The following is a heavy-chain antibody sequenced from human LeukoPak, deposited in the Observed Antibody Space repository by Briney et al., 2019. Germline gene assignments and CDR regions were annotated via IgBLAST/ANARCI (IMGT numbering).Heavy chain of an antibody. V-gene: IGHV1-2*02. Sequence: ASVKVSCKASRYTFTGYYMHWVRQAPGQGLEWMGWINPNSGGTNYAQKFQGRVTMTRDMSTSTVYMELSSLRSEDTAVYYCARGYGSGSYYPLEYWGQGTLVTVSS. D-gene: IGHD3-10*01. J-gene: IGHJ4*02. CDR3: ARGYGSGSYYPLEY. CDR2: INPNSGGT. CDR1: RYTFTGYY.